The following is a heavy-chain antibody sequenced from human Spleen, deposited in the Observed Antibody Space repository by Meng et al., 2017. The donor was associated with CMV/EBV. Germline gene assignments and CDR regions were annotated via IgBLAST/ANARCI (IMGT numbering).Heavy chain of an antibody. CDR2: ININTGIP. CDR1: GYTFTNYA. Sequence: KVSCKASGYTFTNYAVNWVRQAPGQGLEWMGWININTGIPTYAQGFTGRFVFPLDTSVSTAYLQISSLKAEDTAVYYCARDARPSSHWGQGTLVTVSS. CDR3: ARDARPSSH. V-gene: IGHV7-4-1*02. J-gene: IGHJ4*02.